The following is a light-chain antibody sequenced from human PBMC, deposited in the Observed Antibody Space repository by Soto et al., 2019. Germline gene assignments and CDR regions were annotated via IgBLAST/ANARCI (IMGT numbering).Light chain of an antibody. J-gene: IGKJ1*01. CDR3: QQSYSTPPT. CDR2: AAS. CDR1: QSISSY. V-gene: IGKV1-39*01. Sequence: DIQMTQSPSSLSASVGDGVTITCRASQSISSYLNWYQQKPGKAPKLLIYAASSLQSGVPSRFSGSGSGTDFTLTISSLQPEDFATYYCQQSYSTPPTFGQGTKVVIK.